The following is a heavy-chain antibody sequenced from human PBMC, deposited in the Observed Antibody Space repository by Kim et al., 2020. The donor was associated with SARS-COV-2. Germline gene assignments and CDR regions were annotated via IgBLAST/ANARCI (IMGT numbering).Heavy chain of an antibody. V-gene: IGHV4-39*01. J-gene: IGHJ2*01. D-gene: IGHD4-17*01. CDR1: GGSISSSSYY. CDR3: ARHYVSPSIDYGDYVGGDYFDL. CDR2: IYYSGST. Sequence: SETLSLTCTVSGGSISSSSYYWGWIRQPPGKGLEWIGSIYYSGSTYYNPSLKSRVTISVDTSKNQFSLKLSSVTAADTAVYYCARHYVSPSIDYGDYVGGDYFDLWGRGTLVTVSS.